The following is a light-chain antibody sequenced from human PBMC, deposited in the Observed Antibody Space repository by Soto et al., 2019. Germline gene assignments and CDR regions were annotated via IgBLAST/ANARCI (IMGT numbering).Light chain of an antibody. J-gene: IGKJ1*01. V-gene: IGKV1-27*01. Sequence: DIQMTHSPSSLSASVGDRVTITCRASQDISTYLAWYQQKPGKVPKLLIYAASTLHPGVPSRFSGSGSGTDFTLTISSLQPEDVATYYCQKYNSAPQTFGQGTKVEIK. CDR1: QDISTY. CDR3: QKYNSAPQT. CDR2: AAS.